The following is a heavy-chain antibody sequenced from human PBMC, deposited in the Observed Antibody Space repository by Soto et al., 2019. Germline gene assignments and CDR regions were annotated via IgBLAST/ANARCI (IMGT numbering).Heavy chain of an antibody. V-gene: IGHV4-34*01. CDR1: GGSFSGYY. CDR2: SNHSGST. Sequence: QVQLQQWGAGLLKPSETLSLTCAVYGGSFSGYYWSWIRQPPGKGVEWIGESNHSGSTNYNPSLKSRVTISVDTSKNQFSLKLSSVTAADTAVHYCARKGAAGTRAPYYYYGMDVWGQGTTVTVSS. J-gene: IGHJ6*02. CDR3: ARKGAAGTRAPYYYYGMDV. D-gene: IGHD6-13*01.